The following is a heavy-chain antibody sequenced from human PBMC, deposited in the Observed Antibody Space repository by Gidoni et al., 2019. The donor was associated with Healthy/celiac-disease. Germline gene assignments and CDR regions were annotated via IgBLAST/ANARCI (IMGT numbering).Heavy chain of an antibody. V-gene: IGHV4-34*01. CDR1: GGSFSGYY. CDR3: ARGRGRWLHQAHVDY. Sequence: QVQLQQWGAGLLKPSETLSLTCAVYGGSFSGYYWSWSRQPPGTGLEWIGEINHSGSTNYNPSLKSRVTISVDTSKNQFSLKLSSGTAADTAVYYCARGRGRWLHQAHVDYWGQGTLVTVSS. CDR2: INHSGST. D-gene: IGHD3-16*01. J-gene: IGHJ4*02.